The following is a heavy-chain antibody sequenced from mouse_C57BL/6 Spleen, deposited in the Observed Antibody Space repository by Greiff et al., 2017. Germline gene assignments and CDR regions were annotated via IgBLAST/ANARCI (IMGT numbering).Heavy chain of an antibody. CDR2: IDPSDSYT. CDR3: ARGRNFDV. J-gene: IGHJ1*03. Sequence: QVQLQQSGAELVKPGASVKLSCKASGYTFTSYWMQWVKQRPGQGLEWIGEIDPSDSYTNYHQKFKGKATLTVDTSSSTAYMQLSSLTSEDSAVYYCARGRNFDVWGTGTTVTVSS. CDR1: GYTFTSYW. V-gene: IGHV1-50*01.